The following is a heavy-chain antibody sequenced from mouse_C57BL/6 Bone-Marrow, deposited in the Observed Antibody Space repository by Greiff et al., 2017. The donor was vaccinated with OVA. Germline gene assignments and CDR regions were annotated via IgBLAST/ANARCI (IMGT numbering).Heavy chain of an antibody. V-gene: IGHV1-19*01. Sequence: VQLKESGPVLVKPGASVKMSCKASGYTFTDYYMNWVKQSHGKSLEWIGVINPYNGGTSYNQKFKGKATLTVDKSSSTAYMELNSLTSEDSAVYYCARWGTPWFAYWGQGTLVTVSA. CDR1: GYTFTDYY. CDR3: ARWGTPWFAY. J-gene: IGHJ3*01. D-gene: IGHD2-14*01. CDR2: INPYNGGT.